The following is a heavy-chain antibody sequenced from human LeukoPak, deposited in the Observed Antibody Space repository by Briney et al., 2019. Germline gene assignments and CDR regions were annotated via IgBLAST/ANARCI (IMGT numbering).Heavy chain of an antibody. Sequence: SETLSLTCTVSGGSISSSSYYWGWIRQPAGKGLEWIGRIYTSGSTNYNPSLKSRVTMSVDTSKNQFSLKLSSVTAADTAVYYCAREAPAVAGPYYFDYWGQGTLVTVSS. J-gene: IGHJ4*02. CDR2: IYTSGST. CDR1: GGSISSSSYY. CDR3: AREAPAVAGPYYFDY. V-gene: IGHV4-61*02. D-gene: IGHD6-19*01.